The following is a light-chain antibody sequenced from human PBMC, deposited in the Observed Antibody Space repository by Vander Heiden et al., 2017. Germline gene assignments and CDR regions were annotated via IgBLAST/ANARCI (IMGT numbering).Light chain of an antibody. V-gene: IGKV3-11*01. J-gene: IGKJ4*01. Sequence: EIEWTQSPATLSLSPGERATLSCRASQSVSSYLAWYQQKPGQAPRLLIYDASNRATGIPARFSGSGSGTDFTLTISSLEPEDFAVYYCQQRSNWPPLTFGGGTKVEIK. CDR3: QQRSNWPPLT. CDR1: QSVSSY. CDR2: DAS.